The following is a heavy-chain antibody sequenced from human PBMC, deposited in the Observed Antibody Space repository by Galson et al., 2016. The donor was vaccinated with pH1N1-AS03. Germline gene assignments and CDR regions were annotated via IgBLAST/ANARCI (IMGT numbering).Heavy chain of an antibody. Sequence: SLRLSCAASGFTFTTCAMTWVRQAPGKGLEWVSTISASGGSTFCADSVKGRFTISRDNSKNTLYLQMNSLRAEDAAVYYCAKDLTAVAGKWFDWFDPWGQGTLVTVSS. CDR2: ISASGGST. CDR3: AKDLTAVAGKWFDWFDP. J-gene: IGHJ5*02. CDR1: GFTFTTCA. V-gene: IGHV3-23*01. D-gene: IGHD6-19*01.